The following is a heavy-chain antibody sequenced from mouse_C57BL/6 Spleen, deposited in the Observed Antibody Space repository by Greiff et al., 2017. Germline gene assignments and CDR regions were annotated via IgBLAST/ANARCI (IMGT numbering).Heavy chain of an antibody. CDR1: GYAFSSSW. CDR2: IYPGDGDT. D-gene: IGHD1-1*01. Sequence: QVQLQQSGPELVKPGASVKISCKASGYAFSSSWLNWVKQRPGKGLEWIGRIYPGDGDTNYNGKFKGKATLTADKSSSTAYMQLSSLTSEDSAVYFCAREGITTVVRGYYFDYWGQGTTLTVSS. V-gene: IGHV1-82*01. CDR3: AREGITTVVRGYYFDY. J-gene: IGHJ2*01.